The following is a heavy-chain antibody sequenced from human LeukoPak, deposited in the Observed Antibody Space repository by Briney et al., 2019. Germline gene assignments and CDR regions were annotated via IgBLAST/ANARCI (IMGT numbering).Heavy chain of an antibody. J-gene: IGHJ4*02. CDR2: IWYDGSNK. D-gene: IGHD7-27*01. V-gene: IGHV3-33*01. Sequence: GGSLRLXCAAXGFTFRNYGMHWVRQAPGKGLEWVAVIWYDGSNKIYADAVKGRFTFSRDNSKNMLYLQMNSLRAEDTAVYYCARDRNWGSAAHHFDLWGQGTLVSVSS. CDR3: ARDRNWGSAAHHFDL. CDR1: GFTFRNYG.